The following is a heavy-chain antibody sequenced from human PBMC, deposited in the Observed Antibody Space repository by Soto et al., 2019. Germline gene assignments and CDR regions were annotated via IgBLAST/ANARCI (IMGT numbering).Heavy chain of an antibody. CDR2: SNSDGSDT. CDR1: GFTFSSYA. CDR3: ARDNGYDAATLDY. J-gene: IGHJ4*02. Sequence: PGGSLRLSCAASGFTFSSYAMSWVRQAPGKGLEWVSRSNSDGSDTNYADSVKGRFTISRDNAKNTLYLQMNSLRADDTAVYYCARDNGYDAATLDYWGQGTLVTVSS. D-gene: IGHD5-12*01. V-gene: IGHV3-74*01.